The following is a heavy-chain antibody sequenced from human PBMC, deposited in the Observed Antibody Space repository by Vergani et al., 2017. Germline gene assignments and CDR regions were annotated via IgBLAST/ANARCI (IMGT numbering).Heavy chain of an antibody. J-gene: IGHJ6*02. V-gene: IGHV3-15*01. Sequence: EVQLVESGGGLVKPGGSLRLSCAASGFTFSNAWMSWVRQAPGQGLEWVVRSKRKTDGGTTDYAAPVKGRFTISRDDSKNTLYLQMNSLKTEDTAVYYCSTDPPDYCGMDVWGQGTTVTVSS. CDR3: STDPPDYCGMDV. CDR2: SKRKTDGGTT. CDR1: GFTFSNAW.